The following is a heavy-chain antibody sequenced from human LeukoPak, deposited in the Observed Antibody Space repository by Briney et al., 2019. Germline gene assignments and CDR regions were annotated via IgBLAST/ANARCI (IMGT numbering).Heavy chain of an antibody. V-gene: IGHV3-74*01. J-gene: IGHJ4*02. D-gene: IGHD6-13*01. Sequence: QPGGSLRLSCAASGFTFSSYWMHWVRQAPGKGLVWVSRIDRDGSNTNYADSVKGRFTISRDNAKNTLHLQMNSLRAEDTAVYYCARVIAAAGFDYWGQGTLVTVSS. CDR3: ARVIAAAGFDY. CDR1: GFTFSSYW. CDR2: IDRDGSNT.